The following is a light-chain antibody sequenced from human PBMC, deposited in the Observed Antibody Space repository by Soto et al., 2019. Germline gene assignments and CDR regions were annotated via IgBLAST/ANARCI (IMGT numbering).Light chain of an antibody. CDR1: QSISSW. J-gene: IGKJ4*01. V-gene: IGKV1-5*03. CDR3: QQFSSYPLT. Sequence: DIQITHTPSTLSPSLGDRVTITRRASQSISSWLAWYQQKPGKAPKLLIYRASTLKSGIPSRFSGSGSGTEFTLTISRLEPEDFAVYYCQQFSSYPLTFGGGTKVDIK. CDR2: RAS.